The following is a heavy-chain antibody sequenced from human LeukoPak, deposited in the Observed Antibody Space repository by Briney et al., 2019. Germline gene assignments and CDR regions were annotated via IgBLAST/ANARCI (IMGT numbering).Heavy chain of an antibody. CDR1: GGSISSSSYY. V-gene: IGHV4-39*07. Sequence: SETLSLTCTVSGGSISSSSYYWGWIRQPPGKGLEWIGNIYYSGSTYYNPSLKSRVTISVDRSKNQFSLKLSSVTAADTAVYYCARRGAGITMIVVVITTWSRRGSAFDIWGQGTMVTVSS. CDR2: IYYSGST. D-gene: IGHD3-22*01. J-gene: IGHJ3*02. CDR3: ARRGAGITMIVVVITTWSRRGSAFDI.